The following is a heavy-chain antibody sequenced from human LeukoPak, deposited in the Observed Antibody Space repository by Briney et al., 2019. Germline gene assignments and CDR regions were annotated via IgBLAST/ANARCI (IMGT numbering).Heavy chain of an antibody. V-gene: IGHV3-23*01. CDR1: GFTFSNSA. CDR3: TKLPYNWNYWFDP. Sequence: GGSLRLSCAASGFTFSNSAMSWVRQAPGKGLEWVSTLSDSATYTYYADSVKGRFTISRDNSKNTLYLQMNSLRAEDTAVYYCTKLPYNWNYWFDPWGQGTLVTVSS. D-gene: IGHD1-7*01. J-gene: IGHJ5*02. CDR2: LSDSATYT.